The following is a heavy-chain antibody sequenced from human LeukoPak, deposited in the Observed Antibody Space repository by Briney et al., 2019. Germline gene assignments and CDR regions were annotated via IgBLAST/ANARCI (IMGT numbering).Heavy chain of an antibody. J-gene: IGHJ5*02. Sequence: PGGSLRLSCAASGFNLSSYNMNWVRQAPGEGLEWVSYISSSGSAIYYADSVKGRFTISRDNAKNSLYLQMNILEAVDTAVYSFARANVVPTAASVYNWPDPWGQGTLVTVSS. CDR1: GFNLSSYN. CDR2: ISSSGSAI. V-gene: IGHV3-48*01. D-gene: IGHD2-2*01. CDR3: ARANVVPTAASVYNWPDP.